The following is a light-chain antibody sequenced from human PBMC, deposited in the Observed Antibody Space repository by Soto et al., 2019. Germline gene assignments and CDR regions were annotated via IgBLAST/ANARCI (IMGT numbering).Light chain of an antibody. J-gene: IGKJ1*01. Sequence: EIVLTQSPSTLSLSPGERATLSCRASQSVNNNLAWYQQRPGQAPRLLIYGPSTRATGIPARFSGSGSGTEFTLTISSLQSEDFAVYYCQQYNNWPRTFGQGTKVDIK. V-gene: IGKV3-15*01. CDR1: QSVNNN. CDR2: GPS. CDR3: QQYNNWPRT.